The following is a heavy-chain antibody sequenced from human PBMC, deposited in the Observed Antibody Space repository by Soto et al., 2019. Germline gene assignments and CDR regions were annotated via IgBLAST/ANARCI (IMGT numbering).Heavy chain of an antibody. CDR2: ISSSSSYT. V-gene: IGHV3-11*06. J-gene: IGHJ4*02. D-gene: IGHD1-26*01. CDR1: GFSLSDYY. Sequence: QVQLVESGGGLVKPGGSLRLSCAASGFSLSDYYMSWIRQAPGKGLEWVSYISSSSSYTNYADSVKGRFTISRVNAKNSLYLQMNSLRAEDTAVYYCARELGGSYPFDYWGQGTLVTASS. CDR3: ARELGGSYPFDY.